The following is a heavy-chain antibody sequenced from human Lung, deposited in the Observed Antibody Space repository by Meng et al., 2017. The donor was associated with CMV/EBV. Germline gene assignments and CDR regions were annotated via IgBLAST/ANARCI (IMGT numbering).Heavy chain of an antibody. CDR1: GGTFNRNT. CDR2: IIPILNIA. CDR3: AKDGGQNYYDASGLIWYFDL. J-gene: IGHJ2*01. D-gene: IGHD3-22*01. V-gene: IGHV1-69*02. Sequence: XVXVSXXASGGTFNRNTINWVRQAPGQGPEWMGRIIPILNIANYAQSFEDRLTITADRSATTAYMELTNLRSEDTAIYFCAKDGGQNYYDASGLIWYFDLWGRGTLVXVSS.